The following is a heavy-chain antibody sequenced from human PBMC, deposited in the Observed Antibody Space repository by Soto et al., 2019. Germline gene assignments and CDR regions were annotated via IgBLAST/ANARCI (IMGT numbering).Heavy chain of an antibody. CDR2: FNPTSGST. V-gene: IGHV1-46*01. D-gene: IGHD6-13*01. CDR1: GYTFINYY. Sequence: QVQLVQSGAEVKKPGASVKLSCKASGYTFINYYIHWVRQAPGQGLEWMGIFNPTSGSTNYAQKFQGRDALAMDTPAGKVYMELGSLRFEDTAVYYWARDLAAGDDWGQGTLVTVSS. J-gene: IGHJ4*02. CDR3: ARDLAAGDD.